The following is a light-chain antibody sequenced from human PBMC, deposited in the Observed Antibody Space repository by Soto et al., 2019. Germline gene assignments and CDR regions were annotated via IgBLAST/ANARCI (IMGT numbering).Light chain of an antibody. Sequence: AIRMTQSPSSFSASTGDRVTITCRASQDISSYLAWYQQKPGKAPKLLMYAASTLQSGVPSRFIGSGSGTDFTLTISCLHSEYLSTYYCQHYDTYRYTFGPGTNVDIK. V-gene: IGKV1-8*01. CDR3: QHYDTYRYT. CDR2: AAS. J-gene: IGKJ3*01. CDR1: QDISSY.